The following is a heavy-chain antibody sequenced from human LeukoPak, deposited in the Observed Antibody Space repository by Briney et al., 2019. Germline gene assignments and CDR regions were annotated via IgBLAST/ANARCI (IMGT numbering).Heavy chain of an antibody. CDR3: AREEAGGTFDY. V-gene: IGHV4-61*02. D-gene: IGHD4-23*01. J-gene: IGHJ4*02. CDR2: IYTSGST. Sequence: SETLSLTCTVSGGSISSGSYYWSWIRQPAGKGLEWIGRIYTSGSTNYNPSLKSRVTISVDTSKNQFSLKLSSVTAADTAVYYCAREEAGGTFDYWGQGTLVTVSS. CDR1: GGSISSGSYY.